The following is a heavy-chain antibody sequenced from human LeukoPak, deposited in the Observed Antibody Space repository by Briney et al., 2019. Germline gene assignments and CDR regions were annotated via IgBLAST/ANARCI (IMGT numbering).Heavy chain of an antibody. J-gene: IGHJ4*02. D-gene: IGHD3-16*01. V-gene: IGHV3-21*01. CDR1: GFTFSSYS. CDR2: ISSGSSYI. CDR3: ARAYQGGGSFDY. Sequence: GGSLRLSCAASGFTFSSYSMNWVRQAPGKGLEWVSSISSGSSYIHYADSVKGRFTISRDNAKNSLYLQMNSLRAEDTAVYYCARAYQGGGSFDYWGQGTLVTVSS.